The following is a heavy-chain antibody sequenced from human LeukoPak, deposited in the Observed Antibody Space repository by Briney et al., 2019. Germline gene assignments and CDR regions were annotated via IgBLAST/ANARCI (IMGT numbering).Heavy chain of an antibody. J-gene: IGHJ4*02. V-gene: IGHV4-39*01. D-gene: IGHD6-19*01. CDR1: GGSISSGSYY. Sequence: ASETLSLTCSVSGGSISSGSYYWDWIRQPPGKGLEWIGSIYYSGNTYYNPSLKSRVTIFVDTSKNQFSLKLSSVTAADTAIYYCARNLRGAVTGTGYWGQGTLVTVSS. CDR2: IYYSGNT. CDR3: ARNLRGAVTGTGY.